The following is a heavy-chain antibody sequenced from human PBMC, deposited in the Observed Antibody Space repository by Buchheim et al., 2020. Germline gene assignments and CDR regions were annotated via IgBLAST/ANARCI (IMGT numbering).Heavy chain of an antibody. CDR2: IGHTGDT. D-gene: IGHD1-26*01. Sequence: QLQLQESGPGLVKPSETLSLTCTVSGGSISSGSYYWGWIRQSPGKGLEWIAIIGHTGDTYYNPSLQSRVTISVDTSKNQFSLKPSSVTAADTAVYYCARHRTVTGSSLSDYWGQGTL. CDR3: ARHRTVTGSSLSDY. CDR1: GGSISSGSYY. V-gene: IGHV4-39*01. J-gene: IGHJ4*02.